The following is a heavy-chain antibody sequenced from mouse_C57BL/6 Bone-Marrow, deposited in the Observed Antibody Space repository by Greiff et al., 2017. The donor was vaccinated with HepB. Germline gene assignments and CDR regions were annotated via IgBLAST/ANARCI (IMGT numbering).Heavy chain of an antibody. J-gene: IGHJ2*01. CDR3: ARSTTTVAYYFDY. D-gene: IGHD1-1*01. CDR1: GYTFTSYW. V-gene: IGHV1-64*01. CDR2: IHPNSGST. Sequence: VKLLESGAELVKPGASVKLSCKASGYTFTSYWMHWVKQRPGQGLEWIGMIHPNSGSTNYNEKFKSKATLTVDKSSSTAYMQLSSLTSEDSAVYYCARSTTTVAYYFDYWGQGTTLTVSS.